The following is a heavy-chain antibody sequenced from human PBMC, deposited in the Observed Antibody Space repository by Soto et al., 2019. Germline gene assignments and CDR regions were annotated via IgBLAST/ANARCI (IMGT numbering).Heavy chain of an antibody. Sequence: TSETLSLTCAVYGGSVNGYYWNWIRQPPGKGLEWIGEINHTGGTHYNPSLKSRVTMSIDTSKNQFSLRLSSVTAADTAIYYCATRITVFGLLIPPFDPWGQGTQVTVSS. CDR3: ATRITVFGLLIPPFDP. D-gene: IGHD3-3*01. CDR1: GGSVNGYY. J-gene: IGHJ5*02. CDR2: INHTGGT. V-gene: IGHV4-34*01.